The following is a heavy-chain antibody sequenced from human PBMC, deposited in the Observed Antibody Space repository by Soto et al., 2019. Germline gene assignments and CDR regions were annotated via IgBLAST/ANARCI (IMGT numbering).Heavy chain of an antibody. CDR2: IWYDGSNK. Sequence: PGGSLRLSCAASGFTFSSYGMHWVRQAPGKGLEWVAVIWYDGSNKYYADSVKGRFTISRDNSKNTLYLQMNSLRAEDTAVYYCARDYSGYDYGYFDYWGQGTLVTAPQ. CDR3: ARDYSGYDYGYFDY. V-gene: IGHV3-33*01. D-gene: IGHD5-12*01. CDR1: GFTFSSYG. J-gene: IGHJ4*02.